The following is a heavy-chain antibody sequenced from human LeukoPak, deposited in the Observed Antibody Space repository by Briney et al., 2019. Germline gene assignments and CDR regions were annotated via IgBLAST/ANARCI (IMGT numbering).Heavy chain of an antibody. D-gene: IGHD3-9*01. CDR1: GFTFSSYA. V-gene: IGHV3-23*01. CDR2: ISGSGGST. Sequence: GGSLRLSCAASGFTFSSYAMSWVRQAPGKGLEWVSAISGSGGSTYYADSVKGRFTISRDNSKNTLYLQMNSLRAEDTAVYYCARGFDWLLYYFDYWGQGTLVTVSS. CDR3: ARGFDWLLYYFDY. J-gene: IGHJ4*02.